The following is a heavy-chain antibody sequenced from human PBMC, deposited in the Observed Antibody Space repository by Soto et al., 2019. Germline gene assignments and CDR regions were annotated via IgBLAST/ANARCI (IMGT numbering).Heavy chain of an antibody. CDR3: ARHRRCSGGSCDIPHNWFDP. D-gene: IGHD2-15*01. V-gene: IGHV4-39*01. Sequence: QLQLQESGPGLVKPSETLSLTCTVSGGSISSSSYYWGWIRQPPGKGLEWIGSIYYSGSTYYNPSLKSRVTISVDTSKNQFSLKLSSVTAADTAVYYCARHRRCSGGSCDIPHNWFDPWGQGTLVTVSS. J-gene: IGHJ5*02. CDR1: GGSISSSSYY. CDR2: IYYSGST.